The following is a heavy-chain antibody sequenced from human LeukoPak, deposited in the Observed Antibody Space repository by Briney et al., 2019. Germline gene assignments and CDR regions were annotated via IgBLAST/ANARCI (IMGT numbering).Heavy chain of an antibody. D-gene: IGHD1-26*01. CDR1: GLTFSSYG. V-gene: IGHV3-23*01. CDR2: ISGNGGGT. CDR3: ARHEVRGATTTFDY. Sequence: GGSLRLSCAASGLTFSSYGMSWVRQAPGKGLEWVSGISGNGGGTKYADSVKGRFTISRDNSKNTLYLQMSGLRADDTAVYYCARHEVRGATTTFDYWGQEPWSPSPQ. J-gene: IGHJ4*01.